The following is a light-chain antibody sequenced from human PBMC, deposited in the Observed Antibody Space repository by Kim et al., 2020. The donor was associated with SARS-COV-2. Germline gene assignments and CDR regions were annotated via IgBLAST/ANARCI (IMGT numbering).Light chain of an antibody. CDR3: NSRDSSGTQWV. Sequence: ALGQTVRITCQGASLRNYFATWYQQKPGQAPILVIYGKNNRPSGIPDRFSGSSSGDTASLTITGAQAEDEADYFCNSRDSSGTQWVFGGGTQLTVL. J-gene: IGLJ3*02. CDR1: SLRNYF. V-gene: IGLV3-19*01. CDR2: GKN.